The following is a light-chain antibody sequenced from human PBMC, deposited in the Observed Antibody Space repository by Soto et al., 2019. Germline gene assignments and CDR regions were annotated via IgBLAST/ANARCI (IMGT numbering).Light chain of an antibody. V-gene: IGLV2-8*01. CDR3: SSYAGSKTYV. J-gene: IGLJ1*01. CDR2: EAS. CDR1: SSDVGGYIY. Sequence: QSLLAQPPSASGSPGQSVTISCTGTSSDVGGYIYVSWYQHHPGKAPKLMIYEASKRPSGVPDRFSGSKSGNTASLTVSGLQAEEEAEYYCSSYAGSKTYVFGTGTKVTV.